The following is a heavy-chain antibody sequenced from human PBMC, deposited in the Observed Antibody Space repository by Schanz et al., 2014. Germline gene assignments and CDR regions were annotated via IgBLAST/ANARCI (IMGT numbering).Heavy chain of an antibody. CDR1: GFTFGDYA. J-gene: IGHJ4*02. CDR3: AGGLIAAAGAEFDY. Sequence: EVQLLESGGGLVQPGGSLRLSCAASGFTFGDYAMTWVRQAPGKGLEWISAINTGVNTYYTDSVRGRFTMSRDNSKNTLYLQMNSLRAGDAAVYYCAGGLIAAAGAEFDYWGQGTLVAVSA. V-gene: IGHV3-23*01. D-gene: IGHD6-13*01. CDR2: INTGVNT.